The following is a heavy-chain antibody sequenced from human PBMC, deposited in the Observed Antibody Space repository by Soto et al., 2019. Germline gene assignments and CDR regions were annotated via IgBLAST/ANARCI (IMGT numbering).Heavy chain of an antibody. CDR3: ARDLQDCSGGSCYSGDYYYGMDV. CDR1: GGTFSSYA. CDR2: IIPIFGTA. J-gene: IGHJ6*02. D-gene: IGHD2-15*01. Sequence: SVKVSCKASGGTFSSYAISWVRQAPGQGLEWMGGIIPIFGTANYAQKFQGRVTITADESTSTAYMELSSLRSEDTAVYYCARDLQDCSGGSCYSGDYYYGMDVWGQGTTVTLSS. V-gene: IGHV1-69*13.